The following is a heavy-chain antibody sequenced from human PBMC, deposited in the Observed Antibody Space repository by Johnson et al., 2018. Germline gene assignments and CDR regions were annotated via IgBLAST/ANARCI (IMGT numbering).Heavy chain of an antibody. J-gene: IGHJ4*02. CDR2: ISYDGSNK. CDR1: GFTFSAYG. D-gene: IGHD6-13*01. Sequence: VQLLESGGGVVQPGRSLRVSCAASGFTFSAYGMHWVRQAPGKGLEWVAVISYDGSNKYYADSVKGRFTISRDKSKNTLYLQMNSLRAEDTAVYYCAKDQWQRSSSLPDYWGQGTLVTVSS. V-gene: IGHV3-30*18. CDR3: AKDQWQRSSSLPDY.